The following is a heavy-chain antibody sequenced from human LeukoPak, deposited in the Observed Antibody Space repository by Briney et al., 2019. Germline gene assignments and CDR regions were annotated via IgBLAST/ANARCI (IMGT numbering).Heavy chain of an antibody. CDR2: IHSSGGTI. V-gene: IGHV3-48*03. CDR3: ARKLTGTTYFDC. Sequence: AGGSLRLSCAASGFTFSSYDMNWVRQAPGKGLEWVSYIHSSGGTIYYADSVKGRFTISRESAKNSVYLRMNSLRAEDTALYYCARKLTGTTYFDCWGQGTLVTVS. D-gene: IGHD1-1*01. CDR1: GFTFSSYD. J-gene: IGHJ4*02.